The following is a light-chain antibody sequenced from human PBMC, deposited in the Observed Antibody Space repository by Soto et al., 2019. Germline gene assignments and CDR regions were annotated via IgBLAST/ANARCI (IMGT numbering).Light chain of an antibody. J-gene: IGKJ5*01. CDR2: GAS. Sequence: EIVLTQSPRTLSLFPGERATLSWRSSQIVGGETLAWFKQRPGPAPRLFSYGASNRAAGIPDRFSGSGSGTEFTLTVSRLEPEDFEVYYCQQYHWAPDTFGQGTRLEIK. CDR1: QIVGGET. V-gene: IGKV3-20*01. CDR3: QQYHWAPDT.